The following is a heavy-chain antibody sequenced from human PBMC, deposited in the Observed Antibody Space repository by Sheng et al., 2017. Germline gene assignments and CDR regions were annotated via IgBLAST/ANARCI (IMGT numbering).Heavy chain of an antibody. J-gene: IGHJ6*02. D-gene: IGHD1-7*01. CDR2: IYYSGST. CDR3: ARVRGWNYVRAYYYGMDV. CDR1: GGSISSYY. Sequence: QVQLQESGPGLVKPSETLSLTCTVSGGSISSYYWSWIRQPPGKGLEWIGYIYYSGSTNYNPSLKSRVTISVDTSKNQFSLKLSSVTAADTAVYYCARVRGWNYVRAYYYGMDVWGQGTTVTVSS. V-gene: IGHV4-59*01.